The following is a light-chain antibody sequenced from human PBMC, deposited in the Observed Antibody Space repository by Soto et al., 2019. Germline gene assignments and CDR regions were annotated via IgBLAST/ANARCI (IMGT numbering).Light chain of an antibody. CDR1: QTVISSY. Sequence: EIVLTQSPGTLSLSPGERATLSCRASQTVISSYLAWYQQKPGQAPRLLIYGASSRAAGIPDSFSGSGSETDFTLTTGRLEPEDSAVYYCQQYGSSPRTFGQGTKVDIK. CDR3: QQYGSSPRT. J-gene: IGKJ1*01. CDR2: GAS. V-gene: IGKV3-20*01.